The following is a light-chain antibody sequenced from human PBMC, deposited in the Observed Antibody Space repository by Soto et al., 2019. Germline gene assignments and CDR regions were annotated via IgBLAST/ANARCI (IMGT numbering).Light chain of an antibody. Sequence: EIVLTQSPATLSLSPGQRSTLSCRASQTVGNYLAWYQQKPGQVPRLLIYNASNRATGVPVRFSGSGSGTEFTLTISSLEPEDFAVYDCHHRGNWPLPWTFGQGAKVEI. CDR1: QTVGNY. J-gene: IGKJ1*01. CDR3: HHRGNWPLPWT. CDR2: NAS. V-gene: IGKV3-11*01.